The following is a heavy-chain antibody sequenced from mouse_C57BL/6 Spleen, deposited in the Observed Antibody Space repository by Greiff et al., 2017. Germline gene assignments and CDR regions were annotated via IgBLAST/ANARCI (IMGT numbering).Heavy chain of an antibody. CDR1: GYPLTGYY. CDR3: ARPFDY. Sequence: VQLQQSGPELVKPGASVKISCKAFGYPLTGYYMNWVKQSPEKSLEWIGEINPSTGGTTYNEKFKAKATLTVDKSSSTAYMQHKSLTSEDSTVYYCARPFDYWGQGTTLTVSS. J-gene: IGHJ2*01. CDR2: INPSTGGT. V-gene: IGHV1-42*01.